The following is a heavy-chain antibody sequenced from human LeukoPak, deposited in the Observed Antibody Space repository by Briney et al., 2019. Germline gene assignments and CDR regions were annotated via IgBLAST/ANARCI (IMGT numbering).Heavy chain of an antibody. CDR3: ARGAPAGSFDY. CDR1: GGSFSGYY. CDR2: INHSGST. V-gene: IGHV4-34*01. J-gene: IGHJ4*02. Sequence: PSETLSLTCAVYGGSFSGYYWSWIRQPPGKGLERIGEINHSGSTNYNPSLKSRVTISVDTSKNQFSLKLSSVTAADTAVYYCARGAPAGSFDYWGQGTLVTVSS.